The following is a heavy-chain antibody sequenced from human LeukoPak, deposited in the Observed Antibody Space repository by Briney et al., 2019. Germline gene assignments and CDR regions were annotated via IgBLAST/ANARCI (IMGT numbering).Heavy chain of an antibody. CDR1: GFTFSDYY. Sequence: GGSLRLSCAASGFTFSDYYMSWIRQAPGRGLEWVSYISSSGSTIYYADSVKGRFTISRDNAKNSLYLQMNSLRAEDTAVYYCARDLLYYGSGRFPPNDYWGQGTLVTVSS. CDR2: ISSSGSTI. CDR3: ARDLLYYGSGRFPPNDY. J-gene: IGHJ4*02. V-gene: IGHV3-11*04. D-gene: IGHD3-10*01.